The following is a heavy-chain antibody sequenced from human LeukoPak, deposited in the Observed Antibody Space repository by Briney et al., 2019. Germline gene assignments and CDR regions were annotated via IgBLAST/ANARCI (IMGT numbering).Heavy chain of an antibody. Sequence: GASVKVSCKASGYTFTGYYMHWVRQAPGQGLEWMGWINPNSGGTNYAQKFQGRVTMTRDTSISTAYMELSRLRSDDTAVYYCARAQGSGWYLFVFDYWGQGTLVTVSS. CDR3: ARAQGSGWYLFVFDY. D-gene: IGHD6-19*01. CDR1: GYTFTGYY. J-gene: IGHJ4*02. V-gene: IGHV1-2*02. CDR2: INPNSGGT.